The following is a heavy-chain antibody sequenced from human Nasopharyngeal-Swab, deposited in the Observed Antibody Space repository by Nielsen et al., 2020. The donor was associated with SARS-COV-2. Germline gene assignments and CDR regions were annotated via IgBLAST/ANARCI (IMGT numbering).Heavy chain of an antibody. CDR2: YPGDSDT. D-gene: IGHD2-21*01. Sequence: GESLKISCKASGFSFTSYWIGWVRQMPGKGLEWMGIYPGDSDTRYSPSFQGQVTISADKSISTAYLQWSSLKASDTAMYYCARPSFHEGFDYWGQGTLVTVSS. CDR3: ARPSFHEGFDY. V-gene: IGHV5-51*01. J-gene: IGHJ4*02. CDR1: GFSFTSYW.